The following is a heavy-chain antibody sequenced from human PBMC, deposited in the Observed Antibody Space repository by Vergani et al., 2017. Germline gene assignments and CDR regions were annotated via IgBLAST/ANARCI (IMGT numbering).Heavy chain of an antibody. D-gene: IGHD6-13*01. CDR1: GFTFSSYG. CDR3: ARELAPIAAAGHFDY. J-gene: IGHJ4*02. Sequence: QVQLVESGGGVVQPGRSLRLSCAASGFTFSSYGMHWVRQAPGKGLEWVAVIWYDGSNKYYADAVKGRFTISRDNSKNTLYLQMNSLRAEDTAVYYCARELAPIAAAGHFDYWGQGTLVTVSS. V-gene: IGHV3-30*19. CDR2: IWYDGSNK.